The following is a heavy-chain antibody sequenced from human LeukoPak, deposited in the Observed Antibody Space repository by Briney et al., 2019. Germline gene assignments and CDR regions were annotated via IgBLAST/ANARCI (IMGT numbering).Heavy chain of an antibody. J-gene: IGHJ4*02. CDR2: IRYDGSNK. V-gene: IGHV3-30*02. D-gene: IGHD3-22*01. CDR1: GSTFSSYG. Sequence: GGSLRLSCAASGSTFSSYGMHWVRQAPGKGLEWVAFIRYDGSNKYYADSVKGRFTISRDNSKNTLYLQMNSLRAEDTAVYYCAKDRVYYDSSGYYFDYWGQGTLVTVSS. CDR3: AKDRVYYDSSGYYFDY.